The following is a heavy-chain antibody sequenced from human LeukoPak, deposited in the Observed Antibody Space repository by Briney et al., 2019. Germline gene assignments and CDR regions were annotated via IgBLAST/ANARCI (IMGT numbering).Heavy chain of an antibody. CDR1: GYTFTGYY. CDR3: ARDPKLRYFDWLGVSDNWFDP. V-gene: IGHV1-2*02. Sequence: ASVKVSRKASGYTFTGYYMHWVRQAPGQGLEWMGWINPNSGGTNYAQKFQGRVTMTRDTSISTAYMELSRLRSDDTAVYYCARDPKLRYFDWLGVSDNWFDPWGQGTLVTVSS. CDR2: INPNSGGT. J-gene: IGHJ5*02. D-gene: IGHD3-9*01.